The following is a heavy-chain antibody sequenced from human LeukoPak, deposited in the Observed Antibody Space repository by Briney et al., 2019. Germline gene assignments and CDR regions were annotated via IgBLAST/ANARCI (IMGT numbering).Heavy chain of an antibody. D-gene: IGHD5-12*01. V-gene: IGHV4-34*01. CDR1: GGSFSGYY. Sequence: SETLSLSCGVYGGSFSGYYLTWIRQPPGKGLEWIGEIHPSGSPNYNPSLKSRVTISVDTYKNQFSLRMSSLTAADTAVYYCARGSRGLRRASSASDYWGQGTLVTVSS. CDR3: ARGSRGLRRASSASDY. J-gene: IGHJ4*02. CDR2: IHPSGSP.